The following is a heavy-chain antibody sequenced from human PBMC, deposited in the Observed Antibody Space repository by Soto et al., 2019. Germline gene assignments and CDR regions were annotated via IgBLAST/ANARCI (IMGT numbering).Heavy chain of an antibody. D-gene: IGHD2-15*01. V-gene: IGHV1-69*01. CDR3: ARGVAATPGWYYYYYGMDV. J-gene: IGHJ6*02. CDR2: IIPIFGTA. Sequence: QVQLVQSGAEVKKPGSSVKVSCKASGGTFSSYAISWVRQAPGQGLEWMGGIIPIFGTANYAQKFQGRVTITADESTSTAYMELSSLRSEDTAVYYCARGVAATPGWYYYYYGMDVWGQGTTVTVSS. CDR1: GGTFSSYA.